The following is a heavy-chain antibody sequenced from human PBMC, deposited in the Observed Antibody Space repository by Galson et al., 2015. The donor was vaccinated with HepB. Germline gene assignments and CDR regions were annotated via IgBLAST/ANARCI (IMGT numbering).Heavy chain of an antibody. CDR3: ARDRGITMARGVIHY. D-gene: IGHD3-10*01. CDR1: GFTFSSYA. V-gene: IGHV3-30*04. Sequence: SLRLSCAASGFTFSSYAMHWVRQAPGKGLEWVAVISYDGSNKYYADSVKGRFTISRDNSKNTLYLQMNSLRAEDTAVYYCARDRGITMARGVIHYWGQGTLVTVSS. J-gene: IGHJ4*02. CDR2: ISYDGSNK.